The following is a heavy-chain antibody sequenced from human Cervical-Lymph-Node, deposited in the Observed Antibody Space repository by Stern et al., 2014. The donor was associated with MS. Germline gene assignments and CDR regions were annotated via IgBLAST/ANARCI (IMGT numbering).Heavy chain of an antibody. D-gene: IGHD3/OR15-3a*01. V-gene: IGHV1-2*02. CDR1: GYTFSDYY. J-gene: IGHJ3*02. Sequence: QVQLGQSGAEVKNPGASVKVSCKSSGYTFSDYYIHWVRQAPGQGPEWLGWIPPNSGATNYAEMFQGRVTMTGDKSITTVYVELTRLTLDDTAVYYCARDKGAMISGVIVRTDAFDIWGQGTVVTVSS. CDR2: IPPNSGAT. CDR3: ARDKGAMISGVIVRTDAFDI.